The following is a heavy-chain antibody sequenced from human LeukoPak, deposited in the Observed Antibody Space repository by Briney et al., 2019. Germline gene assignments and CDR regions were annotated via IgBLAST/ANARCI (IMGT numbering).Heavy chain of an antibody. Sequence: PGGSLRLSCAASGFTFSSYGMHWVRQAPGKGLEWVAFIRYDGSNKCYADSVKGRFTISRDNSKNTLYLQMNSLRAEDTAVYYCAKELLRFLEWFDYWGQGTLVTVSS. D-gene: IGHD3-3*01. V-gene: IGHV3-30*02. J-gene: IGHJ4*02. CDR3: AKELLRFLEWFDY. CDR1: GFTFSSYG. CDR2: IRYDGSNK.